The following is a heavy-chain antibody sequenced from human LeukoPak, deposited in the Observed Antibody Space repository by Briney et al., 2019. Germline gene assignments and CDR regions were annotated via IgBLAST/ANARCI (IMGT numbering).Heavy chain of an antibody. CDR3: TTADGTYTFWIADYFDY. D-gene: IGHD3-3*01. Sequence: KPGGSLRLSCAASGFTFRKAWMSWVRQAPGKGLEWVGRIKDKTDGGTTDYAAPVKGRFTISRDDSKNTLYVQMNNLKTEDTAVYYCTTADGTYTFWIADYFDYWGQGTLVTVSS. J-gene: IGHJ4*02. CDR2: IKDKTDGGTT. CDR1: GFTFRKAW. V-gene: IGHV3-15*01.